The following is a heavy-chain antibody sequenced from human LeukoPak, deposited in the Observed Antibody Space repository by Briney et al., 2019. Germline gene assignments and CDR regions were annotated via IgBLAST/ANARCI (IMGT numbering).Heavy chain of an antibody. J-gene: IGHJ6*02. Sequence: GASVKVSCKASGYTFTGYYMHWVRQAPGQGLEWMGWMNPNSGNTGYAQKFQGRVTMTRNTSISTAYMELSSLRSEDTAVYYCARRQRGYCSGGSCKPLEGMDVWGQGTTVTVSS. V-gene: IGHV1-8*02. CDR1: GYTFTGYY. D-gene: IGHD2-15*01. CDR2: MNPNSGNT. CDR3: ARRQRGYCSGGSCKPLEGMDV.